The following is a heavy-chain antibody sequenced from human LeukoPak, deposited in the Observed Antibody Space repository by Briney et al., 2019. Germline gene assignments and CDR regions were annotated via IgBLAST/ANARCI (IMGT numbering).Heavy chain of an antibody. CDR3: AKAIDYDFWSGYYHDAFDI. Sequence: HPGGSLRLSCAASGFTFSSYAMSWVRQAPGKGLEWVSAISGSGGSTYYADSVKGRFTISRDNSKNTLYLQMNSLRAEDTAVYYCAKAIDYDFWSGYYHDAFDIWGQGTMVTVSS. CDR2: ISGSGGST. V-gene: IGHV3-23*01. J-gene: IGHJ3*02. CDR1: GFTFSSYA. D-gene: IGHD3-3*01.